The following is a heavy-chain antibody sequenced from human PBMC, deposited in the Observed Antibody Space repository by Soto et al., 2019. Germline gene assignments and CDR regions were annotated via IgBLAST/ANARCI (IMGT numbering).Heavy chain of an antibody. CDR1: GFTFSSYA. CDR3: AKGAVGFRFGYWFDP. Sequence: GESLKISCAASGFTFSSYAMSWVRQAPGKGLEWVSAISGSGGSTYYADSVKGRFTISRDNSKNTLYLQMNSLRAEDRAVYYCAKGAVGFRFGYWFDPWGQGTLVTVSS. V-gene: IGHV3-23*01. CDR2: ISGSGGST. D-gene: IGHD3-16*01. J-gene: IGHJ5*02.